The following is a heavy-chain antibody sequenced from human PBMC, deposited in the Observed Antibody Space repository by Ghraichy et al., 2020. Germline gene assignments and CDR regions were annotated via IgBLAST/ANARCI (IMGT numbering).Heavy chain of an antibody. Sequence: ETLSLTCTVSGDSISNFYWSWIRQPPGKGLEWIGYIFYSGSTNYNPSLKSRVTISVDTSKNQFSLKLTSVTAADTAVYYCARVKSGYYPWFDYWGQGTLVTVSS. CDR2: IFYSGST. D-gene: IGHD3-22*01. CDR1: GDSISNFY. J-gene: IGHJ4*02. CDR3: ARVKSGYYPWFDY. V-gene: IGHV4-59*08.